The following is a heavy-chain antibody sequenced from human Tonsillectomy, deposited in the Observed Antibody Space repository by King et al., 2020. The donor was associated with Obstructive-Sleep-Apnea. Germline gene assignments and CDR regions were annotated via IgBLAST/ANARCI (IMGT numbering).Heavy chain of an antibody. D-gene: IGHD3-22*01. CDR3: ARDAEYYDSSGYNFDY. J-gene: IGHJ4*02. Sequence: VQLVESGGGLVQPGGSLRLSCAASGFTFSSYSMNWVRQAPGKGLEWVSYISSSSSTIYYADSVKGRFTISRDNAKNSLNLQMNSLRAEDTAVYYCARDAEYYDSSGYNFDYWGQGTLVTVSS. CDR2: ISSSSSTI. V-gene: IGHV3-48*01. CDR1: GFTFSSYS.